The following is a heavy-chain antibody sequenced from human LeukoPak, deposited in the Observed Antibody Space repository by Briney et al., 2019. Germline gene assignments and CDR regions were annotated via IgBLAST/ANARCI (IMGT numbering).Heavy chain of an antibody. CDR2: ISAYIGDT. CDR3: ARYSGGVVREASAHLDF. D-gene: IGHD3-10*01. CDR1: GYTFTSYG. J-gene: IGHJ4*02. Sequence: SVWPSSKASGYTFTSYGISTVPQAPGQGLEWMGWISAYIGDTNFAQKLQGRVTMPTDISTSTAYMELRSLRSDETAVYYCARYSGGVVREASAHLDFWGWGTRVTVSA. V-gene: IGHV1-18*01.